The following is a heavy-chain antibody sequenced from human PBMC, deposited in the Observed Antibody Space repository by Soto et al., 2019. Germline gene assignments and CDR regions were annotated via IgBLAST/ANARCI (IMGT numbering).Heavy chain of an antibody. Sequence: QLQLQESGPGLVKPSETLSLTCTVSGGSISSSNYYWGWIRQPPGKGLEWIGSIYYSGSTYYNPSLKTRVSISVDTSKNHFSLKLSSVTAADTAMYYCASQGNSGSYTNFDYWGQGTLVTVSS. V-gene: IGHV4-39*01. CDR2: IYYSGST. D-gene: IGHD3-10*01. CDR1: GGSISSSNYY. CDR3: ASQGNSGSYTNFDY. J-gene: IGHJ4*02.